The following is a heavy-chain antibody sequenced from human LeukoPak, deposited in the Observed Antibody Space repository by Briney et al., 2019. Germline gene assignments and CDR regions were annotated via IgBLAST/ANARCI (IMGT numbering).Heavy chain of an antibody. Sequence: GGSLRLSCAASGFTFSSYAMHWVRQAPGKGLEWVAVISYDGSNKYYADSVKGRFTISRDNSKNTLYLQMNSLRAEDTAVYYCAREVDDYGDYAVDYWGQGTLVTVSS. CDR2: ISYDGSNK. CDR1: GFTFSSYA. CDR3: AREVDDYGDYAVDY. V-gene: IGHV3-30-3*01. D-gene: IGHD4-17*01. J-gene: IGHJ4*02.